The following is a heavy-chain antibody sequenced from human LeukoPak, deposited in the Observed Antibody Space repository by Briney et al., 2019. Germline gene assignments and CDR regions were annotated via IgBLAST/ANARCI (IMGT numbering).Heavy chain of an antibody. CDR1: GFTFSSYW. CDR3: ARASGSYHHFDY. CDR2: INSDGSST. J-gene: IGHJ4*02. D-gene: IGHD1-26*01. Sequence: AGGSLRLSCAASGFTFSSYWMHWVRQAPGKGLAWVLRINSDGSSTSYADSVKGRFTISRDNAKNTLYLQMNSLRAEDTAVYYCARASGSYHHFDYWGQGTLVTVSS. V-gene: IGHV3-74*01.